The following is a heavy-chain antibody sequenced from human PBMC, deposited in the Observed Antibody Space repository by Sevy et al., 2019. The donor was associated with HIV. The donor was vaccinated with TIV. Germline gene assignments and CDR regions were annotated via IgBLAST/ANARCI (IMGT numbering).Heavy chain of an antibody. CDR1: GFTFGSYS. D-gene: IGHD3-10*01. CDR3: ARDKIEGGTMLQDNDY. Sequence: GGSLRLSCAASGFTFGSYSMNWVRQAPGKGLEWVSSISSRTDYIYYADSMRGRFTISRDDAKKSLHLEMNSLRAEDTGIYYCARDKIEGGTMLQDNDYWGQGTLVTVSS. CDR2: ISSRTDYI. J-gene: IGHJ4*02. V-gene: IGHV3-21*01.